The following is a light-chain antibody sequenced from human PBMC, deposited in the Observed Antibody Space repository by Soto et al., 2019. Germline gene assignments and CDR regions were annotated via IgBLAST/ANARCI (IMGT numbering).Light chain of an antibody. CDR1: AVSYQL. Sequence: ALTSPASVSGAPGQSTTISCCGKAVSYQLVSWYQKQPGKAPKLILYDLTTRPSGVSNRFSGFKSGTTAPLRITGLQAEDEGEYDCCSYAGSTTDVVGTGTKVTVL. J-gene: IGLJ1*01. V-gene: IGLV2-23*02. CDR3: CSYAGSTTDV. CDR2: DLT.